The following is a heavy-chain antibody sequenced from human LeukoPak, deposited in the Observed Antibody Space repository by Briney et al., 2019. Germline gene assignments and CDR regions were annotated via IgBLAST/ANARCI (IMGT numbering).Heavy chain of an antibody. CDR2: ISGSASTI. D-gene: IGHD6-6*01. J-gene: IGHJ4*02. Sequence: GGSLRLSCAASGFTFSSYEMNWVRQAPGKGLEWVSYISGSASTIYYADSVKGRFTISRDNAKNTLYLQMNSLRAEDTAVYYCAKDQSIAGQYYFDYWGQGTLVTVSS. CDR3: AKDQSIAGQYYFDY. CDR1: GFTFSSYE. V-gene: IGHV3-48*03.